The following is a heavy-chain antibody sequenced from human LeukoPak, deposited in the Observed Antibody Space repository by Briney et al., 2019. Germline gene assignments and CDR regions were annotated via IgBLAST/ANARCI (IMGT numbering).Heavy chain of an antibody. CDR3: ASGYARSARHQSDF. Sequence: QTGGSLRLSCVVSGFTFSDYWMHWVRQAPGKGLVWVSRINSDGSNTNYVGSVKGRFTISRDNAKNTLYLQMNSLRVEDTAVYYCASGYARSARHQSDFWGQGTVVTVSS. V-gene: IGHV3-74*01. J-gene: IGHJ4*02. CDR1: GFTFSDYW. D-gene: IGHD5-12*01. CDR2: INSDGSNT.